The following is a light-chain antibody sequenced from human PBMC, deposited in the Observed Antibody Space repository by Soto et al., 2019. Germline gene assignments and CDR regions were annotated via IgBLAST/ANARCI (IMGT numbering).Light chain of an antibody. CDR1: QSLSSSY. J-gene: IGKJ5*01. CDR2: GSF. CDR3: QQYGTLST. V-gene: IGKV3-20*01. Sequence: EIVLTQSPGTLSLSPGERATLSCRASQSLSSSYLAWYQQKPGQAPRLLIYGSFSRATGIADRFSGSGSGTDFTVTISRLKPEDSAVYYCQQYGTLSTFAQGTRLEIK.